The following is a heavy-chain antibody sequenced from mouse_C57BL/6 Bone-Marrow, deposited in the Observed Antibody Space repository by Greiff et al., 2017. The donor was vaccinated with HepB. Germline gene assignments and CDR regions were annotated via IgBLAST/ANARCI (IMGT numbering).Heavy chain of an antibody. CDR1: GYTFTSYW. CDR2: INPSSGYT. D-gene: IGHD1-1*02. V-gene: IGHV1-7*01. Sequence: QVHVKQSGAELAKPGASVKLSCKASGYTFTSYWMHWVKQRPGQGLEWIGYINPSSGYTKYNQKFKDKATLTADKSSSTAYMQLSSLTYEDSAVYYCAIYGPLWDYFDYWGQGTTLTVSS. CDR3: AIYGPLWDYFDY. J-gene: IGHJ2*01.